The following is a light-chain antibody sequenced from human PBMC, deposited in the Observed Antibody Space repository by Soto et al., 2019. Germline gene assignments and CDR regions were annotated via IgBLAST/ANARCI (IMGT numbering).Light chain of an antibody. V-gene: IGKV1-5*03. Sequence: TQMTQSPSTLSASLGDRVTITCRASQSIGSWLAWYQQKPGKAPKLLIYKTSILENGVPSRLSGSGSGTEFTLSISSLQPDDFATYYCHQYNSYWTFGQGTKVDIK. CDR1: QSIGSW. CDR3: HQYNSYWT. CDR2: KTS. J-gene: IGKJ1*01.